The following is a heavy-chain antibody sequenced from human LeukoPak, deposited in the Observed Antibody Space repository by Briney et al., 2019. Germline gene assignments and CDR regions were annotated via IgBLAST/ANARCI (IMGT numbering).Heavy chain of an antibody. D-gene: IGHD5-18*01. CDR1: GFSRSTRGVG. CDR3: AHTYTAMVYNWFDP. CDR2: IYWDDDK. V-gene: IGHV2-5*02. J-gene: IGHJ5*02. Sequence: SGPTLLQPTQTLTLTCTFSGFSRSTRGVGVVWIRQPPAKALEWLALIYWDDDKRYSPSLKSRLTITKDTSKNQVVLTMTNMDPVDTATYYCAHTYTAMVYNWFDPWGQGTLVTVSS.